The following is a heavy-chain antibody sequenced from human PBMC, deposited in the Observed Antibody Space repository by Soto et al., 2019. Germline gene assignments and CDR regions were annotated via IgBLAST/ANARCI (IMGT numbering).Heavy chain of an antibody. CDR2: FSGSGGST. CDR3: APAYSPQYQLLSPP. Sequence: GGSLRLSCAASGFTFSSYAMSWVRQAPGKGLEWVSAFSGSGGSTYYADSVKGRFTISRDNSKNTLYLQMNSLRAEDTAVYYCAPAYSPQYQLLSPPWGQGTLVTVSS. V-gene: IGHV3-23*01. J-gene: IGHJ5*02. D-gene: IGHD2-2*01. CDR1: GFTFSSYA.